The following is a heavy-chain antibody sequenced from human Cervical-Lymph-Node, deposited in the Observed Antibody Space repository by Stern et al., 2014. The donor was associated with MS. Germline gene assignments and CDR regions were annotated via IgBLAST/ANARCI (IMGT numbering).Heavy chain of an antibody. CDR3: AKADDYAAGIDA. Sequence: EVHLGESGGGMVQPGRSLRLSCEASGFKFDDFAMHWVRQAPGKGLEWVSGLGWNSEGRGYADSVQGRFTISRDNAKSSLYLQMNSLTAEDTALYYCAKADDYAAGIDAWGQGTLVVVSS. D-gene: IGHD3-16*01. CDR2: LGWNSEGR. CDR1: GFKFDDFA. J-gene: IGHJ5*02. V-gene: IGHV3-9*01.